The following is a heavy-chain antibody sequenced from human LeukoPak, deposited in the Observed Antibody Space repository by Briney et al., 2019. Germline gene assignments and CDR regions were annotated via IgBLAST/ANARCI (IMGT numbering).Heavy chain of an antibody. Sequence: TSETLSLTCAVYGGSFSGYYWSWIRQPPGKGLEWIGEINRSGSTNYNPSLKSRVTISVDTSKNQFSLKLSSVTAADTAVYYCASQGDTAMVIDYWGQGTLVTVSS. V-gene: IGHV4-34*01. CDR3: ASQGDTAMVIDY. J-gene: IGHJ4*02. CDR1: GGSFSGYY. CDR2: INRSGST. D-gene: IGHD5-18*01.